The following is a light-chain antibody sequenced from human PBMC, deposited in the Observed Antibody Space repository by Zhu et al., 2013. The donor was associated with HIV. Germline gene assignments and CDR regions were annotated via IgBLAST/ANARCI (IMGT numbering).Light chain of an antibody. CDR1: SSDVGAYNY. J-gene: IGLJ1*01. CDR2: EVT. CDR3: SSYTSSSTLYYV. V-gene: IGLV2-14*01. Sequence: QSALTQPASVSGSPGQSITISCTGTSSDVGAYNYVSWYQQHPGKAPKLIIYEVTNRPSGVSNRFSGSKSGNTASLTISGLQAEDEADYYCSSYTSSSTLYYVFGTGTKVTVL.